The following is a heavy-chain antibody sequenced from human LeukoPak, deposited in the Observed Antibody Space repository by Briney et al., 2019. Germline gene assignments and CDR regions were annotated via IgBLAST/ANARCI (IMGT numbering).Heavy chain of an antibody. V-gene: IGHV3-21*01. CDR3: ARDYASSTYYYYYYMDV. CDR1: GFTFSSYG. CDR2: ISTGSSYI. Sequence: GGSLRLSCAASGFTFSSYGMHWVRQAPGKGLEWVSSISTGSSYIYYADSVKGRFTISRDNAKNSLCLQMNSLRAEDTAVYYCARDYASSTYYYYYYMDVWGKGTTVTISS. J-gene: IGHJ6*03. D-gene: IGHD3-22*01.